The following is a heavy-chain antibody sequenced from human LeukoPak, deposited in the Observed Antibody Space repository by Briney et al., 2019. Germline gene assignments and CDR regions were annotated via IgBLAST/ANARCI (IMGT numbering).Heavy chain of an antibody. Sequence: GGSLRLSCAASGFTFSSYAMSWVRQAPGKGLEWVSAISGSGGSTYYADSVKGRFTISRDNSKNTLYLQMNSLRAEDTAVYYCAKDRRFWSGYPPFDYWGQGTLVTVSS. J-gene: IGHJ4*02. CDR1: GFTFSSYA. V-gene: IGHV3-23*01. D-gene: IGHD3-3*01. CDR2: ISGSGGST. CDR3: AKDRRFWSGYPPFDY.